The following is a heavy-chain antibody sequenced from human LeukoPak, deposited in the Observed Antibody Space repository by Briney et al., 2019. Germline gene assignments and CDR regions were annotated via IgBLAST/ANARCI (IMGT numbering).Heavy chain of an antibody. CDR1: GGSFSGYY. Sequence: SETLSLTCAVYGGSFSGYYWSWIRQPPGKGLEWIGEINHSGSTNYNPSLKSRVTISVDTSKNQFSLKLSSVTAADTAVYYCARQGSTVSLDVWGQGTTVTVSS. V-gene: IGHV4-34*01. CDR3: ARQGSTVSLDV. D-gene: IGHD2-2*01. CDR2: INHSGST. J-gene: IGHJ6*02.